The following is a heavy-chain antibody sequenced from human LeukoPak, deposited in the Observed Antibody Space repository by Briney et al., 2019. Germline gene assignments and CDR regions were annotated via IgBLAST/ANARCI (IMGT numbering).Heavy chain of an antibody. J-gene: IGHJ5*02. CDR1: GYSFTSYW. Sequence: EESLQISCQGSGYSFTSYWIGWVRQLPGKGLEWMGIIYPGDSDTRYSPSFQGQVTISADKSISTAYLQWSSLKASDTAMYYCARHVGSGDSSGYYFPWFGPWGQGTLVTVSS. CDR2: IYPGDSDT. CDR3: ARHVGSGDSSGYYFPWFGP. D-gene: IGHD3-22*01. V-gene: IGHV5-51*01.